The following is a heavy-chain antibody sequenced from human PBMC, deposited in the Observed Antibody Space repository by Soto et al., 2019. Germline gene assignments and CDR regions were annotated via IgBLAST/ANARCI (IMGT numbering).Heavy chain of an antibody. Sequence: RWLTGTVSGGAVSRGDYYWSWIREPGGKGPEWIGYNYDSGSTHYNSSLKSRVTKSKDTSKNQIYLKTNSVTAADTAVYYCARGVGFCSSFHCATPGAIGVFGSVYYFDHWGQGTPVTVS. CDR1: GGAVSRGDYY. J-gene: IGHJ4*02. V-gene: IGHV4-30-4*01. D-gene: IGHD2-2*01. CDR2: NYDSGST. CDR3: ARGVGFCSSFHCATPGAIGVFGSVYYFDH.